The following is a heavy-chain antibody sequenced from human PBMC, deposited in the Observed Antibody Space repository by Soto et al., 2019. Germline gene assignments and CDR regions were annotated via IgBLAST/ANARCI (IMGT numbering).Heavy chain of an antibody. CDR2: IYYSGST. Sequence: QVQLQESGPGLVKPSQTLSLTCTVSGGSISSGGYYWSWIRQHPGKGLEWIGYIYYSGSTYYNPSLKSRVTISVDTSKNQFSLKLSSVTAADTAVYYCAHKSATPGGVDPHYYYYYMDVWGKGTTVTVSS. CDR3: AHKSATPGGVDPHYYYYYMDV. D-gene: IGHD2-15*01. J-gene: IGHJ6*03. CDR1: GGSISSGGYY. V-gene: IGHV4-31*03.